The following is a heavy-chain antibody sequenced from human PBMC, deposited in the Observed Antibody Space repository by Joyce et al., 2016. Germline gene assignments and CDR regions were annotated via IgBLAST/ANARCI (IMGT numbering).Heavy chain of an antibody. D-gene: IGHD3-3*01. CDR2: MKSETEGGTI. CDR1: GFSFSDGW. Sequence: EMQLVESGGGLVKPGESLRLSCVVSGFSFSDGWMNWVRQAPGKGREWVGRMKSETEGGTIDYTAAVKGRFTKSRDDSKNTLYLQIDSLKTDDTAVYFCMDFWNGAGMDVWGQGTTVIVSS. V-gene: IGHV3-15*07. CDR3: MDFWNGAGMDV. J-gene: IGHJ6*02.